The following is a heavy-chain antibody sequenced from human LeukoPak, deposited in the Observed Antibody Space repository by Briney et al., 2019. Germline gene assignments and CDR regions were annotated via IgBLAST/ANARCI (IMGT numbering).Heavy chain of an antibody. CDR2: ISGSGGST. J-gene: IGHJ4*02. Sequence: PGGSLRLSCAASGFTFSSYAMNWVRQAPGKGLEWVSAISGSGGSTYYADSVKGRFTISRDNSKNTLYLQMNSLRAEDTAVYYCAKDARDIVVVPAASDYWGQGTLVTVSS. CDR3: AKDARDIVVVPAASDY. CDR1: GFTFSSYA. D-gene: IGHD2-2*01. V-gene: IGHV3-23*01.